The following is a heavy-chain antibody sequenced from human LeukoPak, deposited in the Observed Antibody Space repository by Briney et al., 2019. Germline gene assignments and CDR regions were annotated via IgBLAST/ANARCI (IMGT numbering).Heavy chain of an antibody. V-gene: IGHV4-39*01. CDR1: GGSISSSSYY. D-gene: IGHD5-18*01. Sequence: SETLSLTCTVPGGSISSSSYYWGWIRQPPGKGLEWIGSIYYSGSTYYNPSLKSRVTISVDTSKNQFSLKLSSVTAADTAVNYCASPTRYSYGMEVQLGYWGQGTLVTVSS. CDR3: ASPTRYSYGMEVQLGY. J-gene: IGHJ4*02. CDR2: IYYSGST.